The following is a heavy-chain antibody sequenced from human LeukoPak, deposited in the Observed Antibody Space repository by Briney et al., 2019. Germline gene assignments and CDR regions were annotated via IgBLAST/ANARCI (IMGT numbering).Heavy chain of an antibody. CDR1: GVSISRFY. CDR3: VQTTGWPGLDY. CDR2: IYNGVPT. D-gene: IGHD6-19*01. Sequence: PSETLSLTCTPSGVSISRFYWSWVRQPPGKGLEWIGNIYNGVPTFFNPSLKSRVTISVDTSRRQFSLELASVTAADTAVYYCVQTTGWPGLDYWGQGILVTVSS. V-gene: IGHV4-4*09. J-gene: IGHJ4*02.